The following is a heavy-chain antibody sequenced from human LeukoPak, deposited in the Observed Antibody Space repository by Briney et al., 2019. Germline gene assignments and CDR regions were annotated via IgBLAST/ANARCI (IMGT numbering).Heavy chain of an antibody. CDR1: GYTFTSYD. Sequence: GASVKVSCKASGYTFTSYDINWVRQATGQGLEWMGWMNPNSGNTGYAQKFQGRVTTTRNTSISTAYMELSSLRSEDTAVYYCARGLYDFWSGYSPFDYWGQGTLVTVSS. D-gene: IGHD3-3*01. CDR2: MNPNSGNT. V-gene: IGHV1-8*03. CDR3: ARGLYDFWSGYSPFDY. J-gene: IGHJ4*02.